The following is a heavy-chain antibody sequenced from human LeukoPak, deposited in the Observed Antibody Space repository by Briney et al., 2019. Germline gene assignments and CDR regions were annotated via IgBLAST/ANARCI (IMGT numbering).Heavy chain of an antibody. Sequence: PSETLSLTCTVSGGSVSSDSYFWTWIRQTPGKGLEWIGYIYSSGITDYNPSLKSRVTISLDTSKNQFSLKLTSVTAADTAVYYCARHGFRSFTQPFDYWGQGTLVTVSS. J-gene: IGHJ4*02. D-gene: IGHD2-21*01. V-gene: IGHV4-61*01. CDR3: ARHGFRSFTQPFDY. CDR1: GGSVSSDSYF. CDR2: IYSSGIT.